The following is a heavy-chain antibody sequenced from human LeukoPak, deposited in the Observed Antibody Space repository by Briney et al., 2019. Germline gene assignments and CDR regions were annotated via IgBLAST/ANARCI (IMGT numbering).Heavy chain of an antibody. V-gene: IGHV3-23*01. D-gene: IGHD3-10*01. CDR3: AKTFYGSGSYRPFDI. CDR1: GFTFSTYA. Sequence: GGSLRLSCAASGFTFSTYAMSWVRQAPGKGLEWVSSISGSGSNTDYADSVKGRFTISRDNSKNTLYLQMNSLRADDTAVYYCAKTFYGSGSYRPFDIWGQGTMVTVSS. J-gene: IGHJ3*02. CDR2: ISGSGSNT.